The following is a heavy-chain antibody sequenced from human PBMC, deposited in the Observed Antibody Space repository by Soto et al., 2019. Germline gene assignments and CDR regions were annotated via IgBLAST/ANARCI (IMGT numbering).Heavy chain of an antibody. J-gene: IGHJ4*02. D-gene: IGHD1-26*01. Sequence: QVQLVESGGGVVQPGGSLRLSCAASGFAFHTYGMHWVRQPPGEGLEWVAIISSDGGNEYCSDSVKGRFTISRDNSKNTLYLQMNSRRVEDTAVYYCARKNAGSVWEVPEYWGQGTLVTVSS. CDR3: ARKNAGSVWEVPEY. CDR2: ISSDGGNE. CDR1: GFAFHTYG. V-gene: IGHV3-30*03.